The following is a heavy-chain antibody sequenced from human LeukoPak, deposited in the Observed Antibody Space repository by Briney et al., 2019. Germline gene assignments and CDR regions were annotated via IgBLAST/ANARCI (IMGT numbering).Heavy chain of an antibody. CDR2: TRKKTNSYTT. Sequence: GGSLRLSCAASGFTFSDHYMDWVRQAPGKGLEWVGRTRKKTNSYTTEYAASVKGRFTISRDDSKNSLYLQMNSLKTEDTAVYYCTRVVLVGTTYSYFDYWGQGTLVTVSS. D-gene: IGHD1-26*01. J-gene: IGHJ4*02. CDR1: GFTFSDHY. CDR3: TRVVLVGTTYSYFDY. V-gene: IGHV3-72*01.